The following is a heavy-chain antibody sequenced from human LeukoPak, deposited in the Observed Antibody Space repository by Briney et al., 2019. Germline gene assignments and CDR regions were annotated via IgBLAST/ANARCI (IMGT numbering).Heavy chain of an antibody. D-gene: IGHD6-13*01. CDR3: AREGGIAAADDY. CDR2: IYYSGST. V-gene: IGHV4-30-4*08. J-gene: IGHJ4*02. Sequence: PSETLSLTCTVSGGSISSGDYYWSWIRQPPGKGLEWIGYIYYSGSTYYNPSLKSRVTISVDTSKNQFSLKLSSVTAADTAVYYCAREGGIAAADDYWGQGTLVTVSS. CDR1: GGSISSGDYY.